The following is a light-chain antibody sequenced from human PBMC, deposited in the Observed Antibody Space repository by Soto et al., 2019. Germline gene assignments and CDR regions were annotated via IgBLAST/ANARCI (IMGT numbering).Light chain of an antibody. CDR3: QQYSSRWT. V-gene: IGKV1-5*01. Sequence: DIQMTQSPSTLSASVGDRVTITCRASQSINTWLVWYQQKPGKAPKVLIYDASTLESRVPSRFSGSGSGTEFTLTISSLRPDDFATYYCQQYSSRWTFGQGTKV. CDR2: DAS. CDR1: QSINTW. J-gene: IGKJ1*01.